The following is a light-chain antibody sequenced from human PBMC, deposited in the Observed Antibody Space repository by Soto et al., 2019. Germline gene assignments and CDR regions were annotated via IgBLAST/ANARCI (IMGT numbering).Light chain of an antibody. CDR2: GTS. Sequence: EIVMTQSPATLSVSPGERVTLSCRASQSIRSNLAWYQQKPGQAPSLLMYGTSTRATGIPARYSGSESGTEFTITISSLESEDFAFEYGQRYNTCSSLTCGQGTRLEIK. CDR1: QSIRSN. V-gene: IGKV3-15*01. J-gene: IGKJ5*01. CDR3: QRYNTCSSLT.